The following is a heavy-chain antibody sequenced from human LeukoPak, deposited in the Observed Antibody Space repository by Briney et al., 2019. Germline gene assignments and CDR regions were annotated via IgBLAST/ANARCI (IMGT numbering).Heavy chain of an antibody. J-gene: IGHJ3*02. CDR3: ARHLIVGATEGAFDI. D-gene: IGHD1-26*01. CDR2: IYSGGST. Sequence: PPGGSLRLSCAAPGFTVSSNYMSWVRQAPGKGLEWVSVIYSGGSTYYADSVKGRFTISRDNSKNTLYLQMNSLRAEDTAVYYCARHLIVGATEGAFDIWGQGTMVTVSS. V-gene: IGHV3-66*02. CDR1: GFTVSSNY.